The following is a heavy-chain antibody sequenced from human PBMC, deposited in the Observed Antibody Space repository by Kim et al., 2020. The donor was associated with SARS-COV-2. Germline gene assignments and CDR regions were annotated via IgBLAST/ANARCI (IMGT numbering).Heavy chain of an antibody. V-gene: IGHV1-8*01. Sequence: ASVKVSCKASGYTFTSYDVNWVRQATGQGLEWMGWMNPNSGNTGYAQKFQGRVTMTRNTSISTAYMELSSLRSEDTAVYYCARDRLQYSSSWYRGLDRYYYYYGMDVWGQGTTVTVSS. D-gene: IGHD6-13*01. CDR2: MNPNSGNT. J-gene: IGHJ6*02. CDR3: ARDRLQYSSSWYRGLDRYYYYYGMDV. CDR1: GYTFTSYD.